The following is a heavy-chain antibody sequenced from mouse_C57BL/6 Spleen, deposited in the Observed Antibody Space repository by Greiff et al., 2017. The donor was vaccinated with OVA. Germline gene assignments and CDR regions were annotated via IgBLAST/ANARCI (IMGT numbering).Heavy chain of an antibody. CDR2: IYPRSGNT. CDR1: GYTFTSYG. CDR3: ARDYGSSSWYFDV. V-gene: IGHV1-81*01. J-gene: IGHJ1*03. D-gene: IGHD1-1*01. Sequence: QVQLQQSGAELARPGASVKLSCKASGYTFTSYGISWVKQRTGQGLEWIGEIYPRSGNTYYNEKFKGKATLTADKSSSTAYMELRSLTSEDSAVYFGARDYGSSSWYFDVWGTGTTVTVSS.